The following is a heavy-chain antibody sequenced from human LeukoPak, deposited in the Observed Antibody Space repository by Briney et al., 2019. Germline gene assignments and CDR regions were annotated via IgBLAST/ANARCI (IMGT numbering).Heavy chain of an antibody. J-gene: IGHJ4*02. CDR3: ARGALRYSDY. Sequence: GGSLRLSCAASGFTFSSYGMHWVRQAPGKGLEWVSSISSSSSAIYYAASVKGRFTISRDNAKNSLYLQMNSLRDEDTAVYYCARGALRYSDYWGQGTLVTVSS. CDR2: ISSSSSAI. V-gene: IGHV3-48*02. CDR1: GFTFSSYG. D-gene: IGHD3-9*01.